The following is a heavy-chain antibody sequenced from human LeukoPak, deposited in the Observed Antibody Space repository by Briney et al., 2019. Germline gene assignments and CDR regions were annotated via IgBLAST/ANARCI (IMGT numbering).Heavy chain of an antibody. D-gene: IGHD1-7*01. J-gene: IGHJ5*02. Sequence: GGSLRLSCVGSGFTFENYALHWVRQAPGKGLEWVSAIGDSGDATYYADSVKGRFTISRDNSKNTLYLQMSSLRAEDTALYYCATSFNWNYDHWGQGTLVTVSS. V-gene: IGHV3-23*01. CDR1: GFTFENYA. CDR2: IGDSGDAT. CDR3: ATSFNWNYDH.